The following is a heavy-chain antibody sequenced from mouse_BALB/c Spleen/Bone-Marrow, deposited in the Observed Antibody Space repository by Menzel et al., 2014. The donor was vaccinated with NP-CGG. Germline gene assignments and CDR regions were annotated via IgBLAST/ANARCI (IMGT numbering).Heavy chain of an antibody. CDR3: ARHGYGNYVAMDY. D-gene: IGHD2-10*02. V-gene: IGHV1-18*01. CDR2: INPYNGGT. Sequence: EVQRVESGPELVKPGASMKISCKASGYSFTGYTMNWVKQSHGKNLEWIGHINPYNGGTSQNQKFKGKATLTVDKSSSTAYMELLSLTSEDSAVYYCARHGYGNYVAMDYWGQGTSVTVSS. CDR1: GYSFTGYT. J-gene: IGHJ4*01.